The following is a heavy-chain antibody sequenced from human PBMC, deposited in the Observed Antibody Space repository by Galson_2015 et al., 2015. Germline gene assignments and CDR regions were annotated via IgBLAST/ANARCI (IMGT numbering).Heavy chain of an antibody. CDR3: ARTPDIPSYYYYYMDV. CDR2: IYYSGST. V-gene: IGHV4-59*01. D-gene: IGHD1-14*01. Sequence: ETLSLTCTVTGGSISSYYWSWIRQPPGKGLEWIGYIYYSGSTNYNPSLKSRVTISVDTSKNQFSLKLSSVTAADTAVYYCARTPDIPSYYYYYMDVWGKGNTVTVSS. CDR1: GGSISSYY. J-gene: IGHJ6*03.